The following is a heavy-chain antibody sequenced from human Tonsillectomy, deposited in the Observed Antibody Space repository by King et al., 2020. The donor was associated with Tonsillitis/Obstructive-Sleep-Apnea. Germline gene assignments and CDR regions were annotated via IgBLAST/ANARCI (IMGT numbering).Heavy chain of an antibody. V-gene: IGHV2-5*02. CDR3: AHSSYYDFWSGYHATYYFDY. CDR2: IYWDDDK. D-gene: IGHD3-3*01. J-gene: IGHJ4*02. CDR1: GFSLSTSGVG. Sequence: TLKESGPTLVKPTQTLTLTCTFSGFSLSTSGVGVGWSRLPPGKALEWLARIYWDDDKGYTPSLKCRLTITQDTSKNQVVLTMTNMDPVDTATYYCAHSSYYDFWSGYHATYYFDYWGQGTLVTVSS.